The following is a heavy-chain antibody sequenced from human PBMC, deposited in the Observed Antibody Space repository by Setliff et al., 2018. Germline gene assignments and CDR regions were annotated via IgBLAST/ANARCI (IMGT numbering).Heavy chain of an antibody. Sequence: PGGSLRLSCVASGFTFNYYAMSWVRQAPGKGVEWVSSISGSGDSTYYADSVKGRFTLSRDNSKNTLYLQMNSLRAEDTAVYYCAKDYQSDSGWDFDYWGQGTLVTISS. D-gene: IGHD6-19*01. V-gene: IGHV3-23*01. CDR2: ISGSGDST. CDR3: AKDYQSDSGWDFDY. J-gene: IGHJ4*02. CDR1: GFTFNYYA.